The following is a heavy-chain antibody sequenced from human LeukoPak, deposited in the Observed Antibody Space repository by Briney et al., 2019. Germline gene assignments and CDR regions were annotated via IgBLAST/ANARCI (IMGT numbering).Heavy chain of an antibody. J-gene: IGHJ4*02. V-gene: IGHV4-34*01. CDR1: GGSFSGYY. D-gene: IGHD2-2*01. Sequence: SETLSLTCAVYGGSFSGYYWSWIRQPPGKGLEWIGEINHSGSTNYNPSLKSRVTISVDTSKNQFSLKLSSVTAADTAVYYCARQYCSSTNCYLYFDYWGQGTLVTVSS. CDR3: ARQYCSSTNCYLYFDY. CDR2: INHSGST.